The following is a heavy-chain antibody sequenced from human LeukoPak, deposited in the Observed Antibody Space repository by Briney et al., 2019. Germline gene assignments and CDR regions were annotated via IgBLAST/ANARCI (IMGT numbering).Heavy chain of an antibody. J-gene: IGHJ5*02. V-gene: IGHV3-30*02. D-gene: IGHD4-23*01. CDR2: IRYDGSNK. Sequence: PGGSLRLSCAASGFTFSSYGMHWVRQAPGKGLEWVAFIRYDGSNKYYADSVKGRFTISRDNSKNTLYLQMNSLGAEDTAVYYCAKDLLGGNSVGWFDPWGQGTLVTVSS. CDR1: GFTFSSYG. CDR3: AKDLLGGNSVGWFDP.